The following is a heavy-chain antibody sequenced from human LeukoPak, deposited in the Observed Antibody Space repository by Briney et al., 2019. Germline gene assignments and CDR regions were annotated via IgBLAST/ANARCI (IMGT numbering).Heavy chain of an antibody. CDR1: GLTFSIHW. CDR3: VAGDY. Sequence: GGSLRLSCAASGLTFSIHWMNWVRQAPGKGLECVANINQDGSDKYYVDSVKGRFTISRDNTMNSLYLQMNSLRAEDTAVYYCVAGDYWGQGTLVTVSS. J-gene: IGHJ4*02. V-gene: IGHV3-7*01. D-gene: IGHD1-14*01. CDR2: INQDGSDK.